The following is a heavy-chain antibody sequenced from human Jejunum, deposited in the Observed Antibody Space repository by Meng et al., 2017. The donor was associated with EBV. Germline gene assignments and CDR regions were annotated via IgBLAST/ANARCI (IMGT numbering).Heavy chain of an antibody. V-gene: IGHV4-34*01. J-gene: IGHJ5*02. CDR3: ARLGGYASGTYYPIDP. D-gene: IGHD3-10*01. CDR2: INHGGGA. Sequence: QVHLQQWGAGLLKPSETLSLTCAVYGGSLSDYYWTWIRQPPGKGLEWIGEINHGGGAIYNPSLKSRVTISVDTSKNQFSLKLSSVTAADTAVYYCARLGGYASGTYYPIDPWGQGTLVTVSS. CDR1: GGSLSDYY.